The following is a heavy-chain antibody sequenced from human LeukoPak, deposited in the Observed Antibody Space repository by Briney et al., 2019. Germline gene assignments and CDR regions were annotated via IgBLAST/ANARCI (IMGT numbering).Heavy chain of an antibody. CDR2: FDPEDGET. CDR1: GYTLTELS. Sequence: ASVKVSCKVSGYTLTELSMHWVRQAPGKGLEWMGGFDPEDGETIYAQKFQGRVTMTEDTSTDTAYMELSSLRSEDTAVYYCATDRGWGDPWVFDYWGQGTLVNVSS. V-gene: IGHV1-24*01. J-gene: IGHJ4*02. CDR3: ATDRGWGDPWVFDY. D-gene: IGHD2-21*02.